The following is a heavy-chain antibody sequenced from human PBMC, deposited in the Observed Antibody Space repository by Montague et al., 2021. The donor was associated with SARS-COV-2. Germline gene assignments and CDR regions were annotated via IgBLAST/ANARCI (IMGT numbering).Heavy chain of an antibody. CDR1: GGSISSGSYY. CDR3: ARADSGSLAHLDN. J-gene: IGHJ4*02. D-gene: IGHD5-12*01. V-gene: IGHV4-61*02. CDR2: IYTSGTT. Sequence: TLSLTCTVSGGSISSGSYYWSWIRQPAGKGLEWIGRIYTSGTTDYSFSLKSRVTISVDTSKNQFSLKLTSVTAADTAVYYCARADSGSLAHLDNWGQGSLVTVSS.